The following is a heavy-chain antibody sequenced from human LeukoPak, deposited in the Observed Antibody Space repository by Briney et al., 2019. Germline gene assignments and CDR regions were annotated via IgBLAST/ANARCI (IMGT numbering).Heavy chain of an antibody. J-gene: IGHJ3*02. CDR1: GFTFTSSA. V-gene: IGHV1-58*02. CDR3: AAAVTVVVPAATDAFDI. Sequence: GASVKVSCKASGFTFTSSAMQWVRQARGQRLEWIGWIVVGSGNTNYAQKFQERVTITRDMSTSTAYMELSSLRSEDTAVYYCAAAVTVVVPAATDAFDIWGQGTMVTVSS. D-gene: IGHD2-2*01. CDR2: IVVGSGNT.